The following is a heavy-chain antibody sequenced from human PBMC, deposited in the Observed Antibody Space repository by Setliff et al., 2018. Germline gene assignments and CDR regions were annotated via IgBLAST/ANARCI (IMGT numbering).Heavy chain of an antibody. CDR3: ARDPNGDYVGAFDP. Sequence: GESLKISCAASGLTFSSYDMNWVRQAPGEGLEWVSTITSSGGDTYYADSVKGRFIVSRDNSKSTLYLQMNSPRVEDTASYYCARDPNGDYVGAFDPWGQGILVTVSS. V-gene: IGHV3-23*01. J-gene: IGHJ5*02. CDR2: ITSSGGDT. D-gene: IGHD3-16*01. CDR1: GLTFSSYD.